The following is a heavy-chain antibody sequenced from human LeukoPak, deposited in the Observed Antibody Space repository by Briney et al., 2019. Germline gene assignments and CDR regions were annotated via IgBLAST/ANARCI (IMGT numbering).Heavy chain of an antibody. Sequence: ASVKVSCKASGYTFTSYYMHWVRQAPGQGLEWMGIINPSGGSTSYAQKFQGRVTMTRDTSTSTVYLELSSLRSEDTAVYYCAGAQRTPQSPRGPFDYWGQGTLVTVSS. CDR1: GYTFTSYY. CDR3: AGAQRTPQSPRGPFDY. V-gene: IGHV1-46*01. CDR2: INPSGGST. D-gene: IGHD1-26*01. J-gene: IGHJ4*02.